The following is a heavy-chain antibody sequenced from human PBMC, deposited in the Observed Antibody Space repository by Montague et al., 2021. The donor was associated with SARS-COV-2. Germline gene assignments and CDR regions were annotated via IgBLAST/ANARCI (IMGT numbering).Heavy chain of an antibody. CDR1: GGSITSYY. CDR2: ISDIGST. D-gene: IGHD5-12*01. Sequence: SETLSLTCTVSGGSITSYYWDWIRQPPGKALEYIAYISDIGSTPRDSALKSRVTISVDPSRNQFYLDVNSVTAADTAVYYCARLQGGRRLMDHWGQGTLVTVPS. V-gene: IGHV4-59*01. J-gene: IGHJ4*02. CDR3: ARLQGGRRLMDH.